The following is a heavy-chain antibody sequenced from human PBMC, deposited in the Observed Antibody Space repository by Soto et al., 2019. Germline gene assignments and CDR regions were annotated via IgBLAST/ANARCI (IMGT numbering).Heavy chain of an antibody. CDR1: GFTFSNAW. D-gene: IGHD1-26*01. CDR2: IKSKTDGGTT. J-gene: IGHJ4*02. V-gene: IGHV3-15*07. CDR3: TTRIVGATSLDY. Sequence: EVQLVESGGGLVKPGGSLRLSCAASGFTFSNAWMNWVRQAPGKGLEWVGRIKSKTDGGTTDYAAPVKGRFTIARDDSKNTLYLQMNSLKTEDTAVYYCTTRIVGATSLDYWGQGTLVTVSS.